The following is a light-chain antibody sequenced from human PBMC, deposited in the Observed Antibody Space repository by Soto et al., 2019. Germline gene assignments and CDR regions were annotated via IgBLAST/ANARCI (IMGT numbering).Light chain of an antibody. CDR2: GAS. CDR1: QSVSSSY. CDR3: QQYGSSIT. J-gene: IGKJ5*01. Sequence: IVLTQSPGTLSLSQGERATLSCRASQSVSSSYLAWYQQKPGQAPRLLIYGASSRATGIPDRFSGSGSGTDFTLTISRLEPEDFAVYYCQQYGSSITFGQGTRLEIK. V-gene: IGKV3-20*01.